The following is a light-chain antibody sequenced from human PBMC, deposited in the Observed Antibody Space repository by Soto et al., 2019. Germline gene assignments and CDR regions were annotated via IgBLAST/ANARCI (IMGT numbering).Light chain of an antibody. CDR1: QSINMW. J-gene: IGKJ2*01. CDR3: QQYSSYPHT. Sequence: DIQMTQSPSTLSASVGDRVTITCRASQSINMWLAWYQQKPGKAPKLLIYKASFLESGVPSRLSGSGSGTDFTLTIRRLQPDDSATYYCQQYSSYPHTFGQGTKLAIK. V-gene: IGKV1-5*03. CDR2: KAS.